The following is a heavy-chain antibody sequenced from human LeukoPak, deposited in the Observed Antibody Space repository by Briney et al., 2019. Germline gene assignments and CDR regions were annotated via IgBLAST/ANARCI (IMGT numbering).Heavy chain of an antibody. CDR1: GGSFSGYY. CDR2: INHSGST. Sequence: PSETLSLTCAVYGGSFSGYYWSWIRQPPGKGLEWIGEINHSGSTNYNPSLKSRVTISVDTSKNQFSLKLSSVTAADTAVYYCAREEREYYYDSSGSGMGYNWFDPWGQGTLVTVSS. V-gene: IGHV4-34*01. J-gene: IGHJ5*02. CDR3: AREEREYYYDSSGSGMGYNWFDP. D-gene: IGHD3-22*01.